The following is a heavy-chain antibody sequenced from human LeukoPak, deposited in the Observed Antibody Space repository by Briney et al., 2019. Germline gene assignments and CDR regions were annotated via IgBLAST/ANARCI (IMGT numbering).Heavy chain of an antibody. CDR1: GTIVSTNY. Sequence: PGGSLRLSCVSSGTIVSTNYMHWVRQAPGKGLESVSILYMNDNTYYADSVKGRFAISRDSSKKTLYLQMSSLRAEDTAVYYCVREDLGIEYWGQGTLVTVSP. D-gene: IGHD3/OR15-3a*01. CDR2: LYMNDNT. CDR3: VREDLGIEY. V-gene: IGHV3-53*01. J-gene: IGHJ4*02.